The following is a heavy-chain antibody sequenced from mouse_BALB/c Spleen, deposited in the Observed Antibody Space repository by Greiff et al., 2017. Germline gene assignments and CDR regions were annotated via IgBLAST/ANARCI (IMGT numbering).Heavy chain of an antibody. J-gene: IGHJ2*01. Sequence: VQLQQSGPSLVKPSQTLSLTCSVTGDSITSGYWNWIRKFPGNKLEYMGYISYSGSTYYNPSLKSRISITRDTSKNQYYLQLNSVTTEDTATYYCARITGGVPACFDYWGQGTTLTVSS. V-gene: IGHV3-8*02. CDR3: ARITGGVPACFDY. CDR1: GDSITSGY. D-gene: IGHD4-1*01. CDR2: ISYSGST.